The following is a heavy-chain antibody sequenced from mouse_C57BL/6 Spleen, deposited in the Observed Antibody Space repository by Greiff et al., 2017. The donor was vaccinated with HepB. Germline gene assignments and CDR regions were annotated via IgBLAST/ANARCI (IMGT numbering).Heavy chain of an antibody. CDR3: ARKGYSWFAY. CDR1: GYTFTDYN. J-gene: IGHJ3*01. Sequence: ESGPELVKPGASVKIPCKASGYTFTDYNMDWVKQSHGKSLEWIGDINPNNGGTIYNQKFKGKATLTVDKSSSTAYMELRSLTSEDTAVYYCARKGYSWFAYWGQGTLVTVSA. CDR2: INPNNGGT. V-gene: IGHV1-18*01. D-gene: IGHD2-3*01.